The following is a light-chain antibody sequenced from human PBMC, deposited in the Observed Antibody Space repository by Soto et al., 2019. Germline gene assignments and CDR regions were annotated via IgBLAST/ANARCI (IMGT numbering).Light chain of an antibody. CDR2: GAS. CDR1: QSVTNNY. Sequence: EIVLTQSPGTLSLSPGERATLSCRASQSVTNNYLAWYQQKPGQAPRLLIDGASRRATAIPDRFSGSGPGTDFTLTISRLEPEDFAVFYCQQYGSSPITFGQGTRL. J-gene: IGKJ5*01. CDR3: QQYGSSPIT. V-gene: IGKV3-20*01.